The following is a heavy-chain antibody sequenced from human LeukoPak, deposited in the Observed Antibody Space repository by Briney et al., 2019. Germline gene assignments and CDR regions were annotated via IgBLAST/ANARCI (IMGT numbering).Heavy chain of an antibody. J-gene: IGHJ4*02. CDR2: IYSGGST. D-gene: IGHD6-25*01. CDR3: ARERTPGSGYGVDY. V-gene: IGHV3-66*01. CDR1: GFTVSSNY. Sequence: PGGSLRLSCAASGFTVSSNYMSWVRQAPGKGLEWVSVIYSGGSTYYADSVKGRFTISRDNSKNTLYLQMNSLRAEDTAVYYCARERTPGSGYGVDYWGQGTVVTVSS.